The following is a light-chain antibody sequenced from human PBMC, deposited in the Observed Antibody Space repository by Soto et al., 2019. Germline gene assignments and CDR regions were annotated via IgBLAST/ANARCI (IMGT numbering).Light chain of an antibody. CDR2: KAS. V-gene: IGKV1-5*03. J-gene: IGKJ4*01. CDR1: QSISAW. Sequence: DIQMTQSPSTLSASVGDRVIITCRASQSISAWLAWYQQKPGKAPKLLIYKASSLESGVPSRFSGSGSGTEFTLTISGLQPDDFATYYCQQYNRNPLTFGGGTKVEIK. CDR3: QQYNRNPLT.